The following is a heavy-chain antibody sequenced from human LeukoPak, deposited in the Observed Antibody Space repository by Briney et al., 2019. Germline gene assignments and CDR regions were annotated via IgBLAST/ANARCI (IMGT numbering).Heavy chain of an antibody. Sequence: ASVKVSCKASGYTFTNYGISWVRQAPGQGLEWMGWISAYNGNTNYAQKLQGRVTMTTDTSTSTAYMELRSLRSDDTAVYYCARDPTAGHYYGMDVWGQGTTVTVSS. CDR1: GYTFTNYG. D-gene: IGHD6-13*01. CDR2: ISAYNGNT. CDR3: ARDPTAGHYYGMDV. V-gene: IGHV1-18*01. J-gene: IGHJ6*02.